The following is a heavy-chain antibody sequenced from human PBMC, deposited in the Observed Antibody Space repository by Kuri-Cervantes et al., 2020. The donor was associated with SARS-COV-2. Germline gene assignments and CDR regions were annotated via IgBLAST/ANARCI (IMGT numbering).Heavy chain of an antibody. Sequence: SETLSLTCTVSAVSVTTFRSYWTWIRQPPGKGLEWVVYIYYNGSTYYNPSLKSRVTISVDTSKNQFSLKLSSVTAADTAVYYCARGLGSGYYYGSFDYWGQGTLVTVSS. CDR1: AVSVTTFRSY. CDR3: ARGLGSGYYYGSFDY. CDR2: IYYNGST. V-gene: IGHV4-61*01. J-gene: IGHJ4*02. D-gene: IGHD3-22*01.